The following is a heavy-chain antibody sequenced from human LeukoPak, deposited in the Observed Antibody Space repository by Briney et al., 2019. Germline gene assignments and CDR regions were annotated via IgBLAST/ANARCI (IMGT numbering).Heavy chain of an antibody. CDR1: GFSVSSNY. J-gene: IGHJ4*02. CDR3: AREGSSGYYPY. Sequence: PGGSLRLSCAASGFSVSSNYMSWVRQAPGKGLTWVSVIYSSGSTYYADSVKGRFAISRDDSKNTLHLQMNSLRAEDTAMYYCAREGSSGYYPYWGQGILVTVSS. CDR2: IYSSGST. V-gene: IGHV3-53*01. D-gene: IGHD3-22*01.